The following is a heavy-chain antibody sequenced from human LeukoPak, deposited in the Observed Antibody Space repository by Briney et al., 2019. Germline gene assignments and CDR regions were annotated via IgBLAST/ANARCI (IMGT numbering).Heavy chain of an antibody. J-gene: IGHJ4*02. V-gene: IGHV3-23*01. CDR1: GFTFNNYD. D-gene: IGHD1-20*01. CDR2: NSGGGDNT. CDR3: ARVQVITAPYFDY. Sequence: GGSLRLSCTASGFTFNNYDMTWVRQAPGKGLEWVSANSGGGDNTYYADSVKGRFTISRDNSKNILYLQMNSLRAEDTAVYYCARVQVITAPYFDYWGQGTLVTVSS.